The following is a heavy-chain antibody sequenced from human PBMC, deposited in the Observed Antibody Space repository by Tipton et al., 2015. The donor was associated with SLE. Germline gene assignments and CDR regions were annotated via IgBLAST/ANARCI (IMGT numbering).Heavy chain of an antibody. D-gene: IGHD1-26*01. CDR1: GGSISSYY. CDR3: ARGIRIVGATHDAFDI. Sequence: TLSLTCTVSGGSISSYYWSWIRQPPGKGLEWIGYIYTSGSTNYNPSLKSRVTISVDTSKNQFSLKLSSVTAADTAVYYCARGIRIVGATHDAFDIWGQGTMVTVS. CDR2: IYTSGST. J-gene: IGHJ3*02. V-gene: IGHV4-4*08.